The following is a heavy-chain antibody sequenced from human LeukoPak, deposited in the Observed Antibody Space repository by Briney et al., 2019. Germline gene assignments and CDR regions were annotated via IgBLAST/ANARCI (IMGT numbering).Heavy chain of an antibody. J-gene: IGHJ4*02. CDR3: ARASGGYCSGGSCYSFDY. V-gene: IGHV3-21*01. Sequence: AGGSLRLSCAASGFTFSSYSMNWVRQAPGNGLEWVSSISSSSSYIYYADSVKGRFTISRDNAKNSLYLQMNSLRAEDTAVYYCARASGGYCSGGSCYSFDYWGQGTLVTVSS. CDR2: ISSSSSYI. CDR1: GFTFSSYS. D-gene: IGHD2-15*01.